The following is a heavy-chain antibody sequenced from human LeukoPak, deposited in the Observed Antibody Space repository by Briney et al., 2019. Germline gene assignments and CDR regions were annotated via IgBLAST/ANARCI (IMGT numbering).Heavy chain of an antibody. Sequence: GRSLRLSCAASGFTFRSYGMHWVRQAPGKGLEWVAVISYDGSNKYYADSVKGRFTISRDNSKNTLYLQMNSLRAEDTAVYYCANVSPPFDYWGQGTLVTVSS. J-gene: IGHJ4*02. CDR2: ISYDGSNK. CDR3: ANVSPPFDY. CDR1: GFTFRSYG. D-gene: IGHD5/OR15-5a*01. V-gene: IGHV3-30*18.